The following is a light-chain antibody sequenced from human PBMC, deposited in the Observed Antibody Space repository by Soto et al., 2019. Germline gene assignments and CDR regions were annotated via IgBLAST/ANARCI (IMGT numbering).Light chain of an antibody. Sequence: ENVLTQSPATLSLSPGERATLSCRASQSVSSYLAWYQQKPGQAPRLPIYDASNRATGIPARFSGSGSGTDFTLTISSLEPEDFAVYYCQQRSNWPPTFGQGTKLEIK. J-gene: IGKJ2*01. CDR1: QSVSSY. CDR3: QQRSNWPPT. V-gene: IGKV3-11*01. CDR2: DAS.